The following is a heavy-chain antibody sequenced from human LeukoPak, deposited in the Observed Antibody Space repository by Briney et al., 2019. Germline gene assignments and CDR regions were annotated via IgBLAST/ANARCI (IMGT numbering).Heavy chain of an antibody. D-gene: IGHD2-15*01. CDR3: ARVYGNGSGGSCYPRNYYFDY. CDR2: INHSGST. CDR1: GGSFSGYY. Sequence: SETLSLTCAVYGGSFSGYYWSWIRQPPGKGLEWIGEINHSGSTNYNPSLKSRVTISVDTSKNQFSLKLSSVTAADTAVYYCARVYGNGSGGSCYPRNYYFDYWGQGTLVTVSS. V-gene: IGHV4-34*01. J-gene: IGHJ4*02.